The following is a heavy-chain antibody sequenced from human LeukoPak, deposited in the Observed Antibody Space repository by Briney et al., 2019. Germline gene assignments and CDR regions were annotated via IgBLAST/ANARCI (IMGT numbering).Heavy chain of an antibody. CDR2: IYYSGST. Sequence: KPSETLSLTCTVSGGSISSSSYYWGWIRQPPGKGLEWIGSIYYSGSTNYNPSPKSRVTVSVDTSKNQFSLKLSSVTAADTAVYYCASGFCTGGSCYSAPFDYWGQGALVTVSS. CDR1: GGSISSSSYY. CDR3: ASGFCTGGSCYSAPFDY. D-gene: IGHD2-15*01. V-gene: IGHV4-39*07. J-gene: IGHJ4*02.